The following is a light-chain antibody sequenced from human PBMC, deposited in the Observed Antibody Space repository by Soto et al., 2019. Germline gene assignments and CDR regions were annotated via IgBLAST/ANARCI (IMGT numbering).Light chain of an antibody. V-gene: IGKV1-5*03. Sequence: DIQMTQSPSTLSASVGDRVTITCRASQTISSWLAWYQHKPGKAPKLLIYKASSLESGVPSRFSGSGSGTEFTLTISSRQPDDFATYYCEQYNSYSEWTFGQGTKVEIK. J-gene: IGKJ1*01. CDR2: KAS. CDR1: QTISSW. CDR3: EQYNSYSEWT.